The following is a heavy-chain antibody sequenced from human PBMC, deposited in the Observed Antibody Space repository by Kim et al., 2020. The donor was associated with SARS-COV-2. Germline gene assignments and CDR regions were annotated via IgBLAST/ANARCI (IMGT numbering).Heavy chain of an antibody. V-gene: IGHV7-4-1*02. D-gene: IGHD2-2*01. Sequence: ASVKVSCKASGYTFTSYAMNWVRQAPGQGLEWMGWINTNTGNPTYAQGFTGRFVFSLDTSVSTAYLQISSLKAEDTAVYYCARGTVVVPAAMPVWYYYGMDVWGEGTTVTVSS. J-gene: IGHJ6*04. CDR3: ARGTVVVPAAMPVWYYYGMDV. CDR2: INTNTGNP. CDR1: GYTFTSYA.